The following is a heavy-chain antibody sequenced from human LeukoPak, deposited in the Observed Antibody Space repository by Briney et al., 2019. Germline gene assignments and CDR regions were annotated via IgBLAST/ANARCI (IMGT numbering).Heavy chain of an antibody. Sequence: GGSLRLSCAASGFTFSNFGMHWVRQAPGEGLEWVAVISYDGSNKYYADSVKGRFTISRDNSKNTLYLQMNSLRAEGTAVYYCAREGSIVVVIAMSRYGDYWGQGTLVTVSS. D-gene: IGHD2-21*01. CDR3: AREGSIVVVIAMSRYGDY. CDR2: ISYDGSNK. V-gene: IGHV3-30*05. CDR1: GFTFSNFG. J-gene: IGHJ4*02.